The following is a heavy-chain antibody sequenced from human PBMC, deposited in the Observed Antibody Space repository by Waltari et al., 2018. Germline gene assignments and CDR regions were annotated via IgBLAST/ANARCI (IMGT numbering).Heavy chain of an antibody. CDR2: IYSCGTT. Sequence: EVQLVESGGGLVQPGGSLRLSCEASGFIVNKYFMNWVRQAPGKGLEWVSIIYSCGTTFYADSVKGRFTISRDNSKNTIFLQMTRLSAEDTAVYYCARGHYYDTDGFYEYAYDVWGQGTAVTVSS. J-gene: IGHJ3*01. CDR1: GFIVNKYF. V-gene: IGHV3-66*01. CDR3: ARGHYYDTDGFYEYAYDV. D-gene: IGHD3-22*01.